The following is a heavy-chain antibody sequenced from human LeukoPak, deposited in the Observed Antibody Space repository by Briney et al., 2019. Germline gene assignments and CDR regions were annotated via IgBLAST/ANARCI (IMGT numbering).Heavy chain of an antibody. D-gene: IGHD6-6*01. Sequence: GASVTVSCQASAYTLPGYYMHWVGQAPGQGRDGMGWINPNRGGTNYAQKFQDRVTTPRDKSISTAYMELSRLRSDHTAVSYSARDSGEYSSSSKRSRRNWFDHWGQGTLVTVSS. CDR2: INPNRGGT. J-gene: IGHJ5*02. CDR3: ARDSGEYSSSSKRSRRNWFDH. CDR1: AYTLPGYY. V-gene: IGHV1-2*02.